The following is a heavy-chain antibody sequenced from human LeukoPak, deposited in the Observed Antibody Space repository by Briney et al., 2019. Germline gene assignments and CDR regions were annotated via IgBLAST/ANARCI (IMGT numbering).Heavy chain of an antibody. V-gene: IGHV3-48*04. CDR1: GFAFSSYS. CDR3: ARGEVVPAAIQGWFDP. CDR2: ISSSSSTI. J-gene: IGHJ5*02. D-gene: IGHD2-2*02. Sequence: GGSLRLSCAASGFAFSSYSMNWVRQAPGKGLEWVSYISSSSSTIYYADSVKGRFTISRDNAKNSLYLQMNSQRAEDTAVYYYARGEVVPAAIQGWFDPWGQGTLVTVSS.